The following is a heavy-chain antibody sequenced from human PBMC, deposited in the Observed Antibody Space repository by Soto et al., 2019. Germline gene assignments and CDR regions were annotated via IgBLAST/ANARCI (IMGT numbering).Heavy chain of an antibody. CDR2: IYYSGST. D-gene: IGHD5-12*01. J-gene: IGHJ4*02. Sequence: PSETLSLTCTVSGGSVSSGSYYWSWLRQPPGKGLEWIGYIYYSGSTNYNPSLKSRVTISVDTSKNQFSLKLSSVTAADTAVYYCALTRGKWLRLVDYWGQGTLVTVSS. CDR3: ALTRGKWLRLVDY. CDR1: GGSVSSGSYY. V-gene: IGHV4-61*01.